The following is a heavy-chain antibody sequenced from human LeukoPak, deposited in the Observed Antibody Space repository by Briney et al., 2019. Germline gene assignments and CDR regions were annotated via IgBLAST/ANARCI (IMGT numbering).Heavy chain of an antibody. D-gene: IGHD5-12*01. J-gene: IGHJ4*02. CDR2: IIPILGIA. V-gene: IGHV1-69*04. Sequence: SVKVSCKASGYTFTSYGISWVRQAPGQGLEWMGRIIPILGIANYAQKFQGRVTITADKSTSTAYMELSSLRSEDTAVYYCAADKNVDIVATITYYWGQGTLVTVSS. CDR3: AADKNVDIVATITYY. CDR1: GYTFTSYG.